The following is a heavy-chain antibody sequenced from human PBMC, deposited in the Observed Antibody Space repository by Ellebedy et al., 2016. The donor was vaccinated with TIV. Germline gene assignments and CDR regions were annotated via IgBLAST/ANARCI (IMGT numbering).Heavy chain of an antibody. CDR3: AKDRYYGSGSYSDY. V-gene: IGHV3-23*01. D-gene: IGHD3-10*01. CDR2: ISASGHRT. J-gene: IGHJ4*02. Sequence: PGGSLRLSCVASGFTFNSYVMSWVRQAPGKGLEWVSAISASGHRTFYADSVKGRFTISRDNSKNTLYLQMNSLRAEDTAVYYCAKDRYYGSGSYSDYWGQGTLVTVSS. CDR1: GFTFNSYV.